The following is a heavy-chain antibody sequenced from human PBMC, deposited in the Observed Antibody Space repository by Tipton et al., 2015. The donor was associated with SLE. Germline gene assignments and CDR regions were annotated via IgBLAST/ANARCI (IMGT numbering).Heavy chain of an antibody. CDR2: IYYSGST. V-gene: IGHV4-59*01. Sequence: LRLSCTVSGGSISSYYWGWIRQPPGKGLEWIGYIYYSGSTNYNPSLKSRVTISVDTSKNQFSLKLSSVTAADTAVYYCAREYGFPRYFDYWGQGTLVTVSS. J-gene: IGHJ4*02. CDR1: GGSISSYY. CDR3: AREYGFPRYFDY. D-gene: IGHD3-10*01.